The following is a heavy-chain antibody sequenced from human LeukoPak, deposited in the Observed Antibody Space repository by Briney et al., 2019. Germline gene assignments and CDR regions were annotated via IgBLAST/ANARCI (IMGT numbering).Heavy chain of an antibody. D-gene: IGHD3-22*01. V-gene: IGHV3-11*04. Sequence: GGSLRLSCAASGFTFSDYYMSWIRQAPGKGLEWVSYISSSGSTIYYADSVKGRFTISRDNAKNSLYLQMNSLRAEDTAVYYCARAYYYDSMSEAFDIWGQGTMVTVSS. CDR3: ARAYYYDSMSEAFDI. CDR1: GFTFSDYY. CDR2: ISSSGSTI. J-gene: IGHJ3*02.